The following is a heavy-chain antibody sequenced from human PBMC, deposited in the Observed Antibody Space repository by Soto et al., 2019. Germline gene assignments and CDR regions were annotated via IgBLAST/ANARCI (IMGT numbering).Heavy chain of an antibody. D-gene: IGHD6-6*01. Sequence: SETLSLTCAVYGGSFSGYYWSWIRQPPGKGLEWIGEINHSGSTNYNPSLKSRVTISVDTSKNQFSLKLSSVTAADTAVYYCARGDSSSSDYYYYMDVWGKGTTVTVS. CDR3: ARGDSSSSDYYYYMDV. CDR2: INHSGST. V-gene: IGHV4-34*01. CDR1: GGSFSGYY. J-gene: IGHJ6*03.